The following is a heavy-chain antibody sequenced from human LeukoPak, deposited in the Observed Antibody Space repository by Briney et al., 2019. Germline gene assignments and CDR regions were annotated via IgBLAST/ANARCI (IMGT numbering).Heavy chain of an antibody. CDR2: INHSGST. CDR3: ARIFDSSGYNDY. D-gene: IGHD3-22*01. Sequence: SETLSLTCAVYGGSFSGYYWSWIRQPPRKGLEWIGEINHSGSTNYNPSLKSRVTIPVDTSKNQFSLKLSSVTAADTAVYYCARIFDSSGYNDYWGQGTLVTVSS. J-gene: IGHJ4*02. V-gene: IGHV4-34*01. CDR1: GGSFSGYY.